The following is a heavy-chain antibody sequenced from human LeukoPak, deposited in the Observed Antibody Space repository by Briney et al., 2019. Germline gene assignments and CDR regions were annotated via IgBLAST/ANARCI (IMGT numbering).Heavy chain of an antibody. CDR2: ISHSGSS. V-gene: IGHV4-4*02. Sequence: SETLSLTCTVSGGSISSNNWWSWVRQPPGKGLEWIGEISHSGSSNDNPSLKSRVTISVDKSKNQFSLKLNSVTAADTAVYYCARKYYSGSGAIYGMDVWGQGTTVTVSS. CDR1: GGSISSNNW. D-gene: IGHD3-10*01. J-gene: IGHJ6*02. CDR3: ARKYYSGSGAIYGMDV.